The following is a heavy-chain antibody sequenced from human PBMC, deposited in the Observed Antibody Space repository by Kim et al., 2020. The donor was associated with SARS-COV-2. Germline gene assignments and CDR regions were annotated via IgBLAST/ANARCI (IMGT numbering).Heavy chain of an antibody. Sequence: RFTISRDNAKNSLYLQMNSLRAEDTAVYYCARGVSGYYDSSGYYYYFDYWGQGTLVTVSS. J-gene: IGHJ4*02. CDR3: ARGVSGYYDSSGYYYYFDY. V-gene: IGHV3-11*06. D-gene: IGHD3-22*01.